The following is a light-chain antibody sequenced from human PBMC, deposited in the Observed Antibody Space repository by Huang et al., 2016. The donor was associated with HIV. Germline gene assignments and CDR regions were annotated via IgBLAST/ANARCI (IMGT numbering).Light chain of an antibody. V-gene: IGKV2-30*02. Sequence: PLSLPVTPGQPASSSCRSSQSLTHSDGSTYLNWFHQRPGQSPRRLIYKVSNRDSGVPDRFSGSGSGTNFKLKINKVGAEGVGTYFCNQGTHWPPTFGQGTRVEI. CDR1: QSLTHSDGSTY. CDR2: KVS. J-gene: IGKJ1*01. CDR3: NQGTHWPPT.